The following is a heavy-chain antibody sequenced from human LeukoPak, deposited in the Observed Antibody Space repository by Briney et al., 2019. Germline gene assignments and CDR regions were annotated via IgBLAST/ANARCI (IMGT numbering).Heavy chain of an antibody. CDR1: GLGFGSFW. V-gene: IGHV3-7*01. CDR3: AKDTAISGSHRTLGFDY. CDR2: INQDGREK. J-gene: IGHJ4*02. D-gene: IGHD2-21*02. Sequence: GGSLRLSCAASGLGFGSFWMSWVRQAPGKGLEWVANINQDGREKDYVDSVKGRFTISRDNAKNSLYLQMNSLRAEDTAVYYCAKDTAISGSHRTLGFDYWGQGTLVTVSS.